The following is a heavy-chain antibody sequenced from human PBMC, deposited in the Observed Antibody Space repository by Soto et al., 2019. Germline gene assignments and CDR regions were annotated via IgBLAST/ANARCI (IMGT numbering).Heavy chain of an antibody. V-gene: IGHV3-33*01. CDR2: IWYDGSNE. CDR1: GFTFSSYG. Sequence: QVQLVESGGGVVQPGRSLRLSCAASGFTFSSYGMHWVRQAPGKGLEWVAVIWYDGSNEYYADSVKGRFAISRDNSKNTLYLQMNSPRVEDTAVYYCARGGGSISWYNWFDPWGQGTLVTVSS. D-gene: IGHD6-13*01. J-gene: IGHJ5*02. CDR3: ARGGGSISWYNWFDP.